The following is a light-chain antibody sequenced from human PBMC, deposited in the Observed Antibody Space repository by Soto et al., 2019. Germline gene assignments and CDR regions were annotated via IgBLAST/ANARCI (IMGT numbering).Light chain of an antibody. Sequence: EIVLTQSPGTLSLSPGERATLSCRAIPSISSSYLAWYQQKPGQAPRLLISGASSRATGIPARFSGSGSGTDFTLTISRLEPEDFAVYYCQQYGSSPPITFGQGTRLEIK. CDR3: QQYGSSPPIT. CDR2: GAS. J-gene: IGKJ5*01. V-gene: IGKV3-20*01. CDR1: PSISSSY.